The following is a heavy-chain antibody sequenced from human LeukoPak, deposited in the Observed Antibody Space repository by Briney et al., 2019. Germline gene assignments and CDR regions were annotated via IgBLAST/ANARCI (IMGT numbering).Heavy chain of an antibody. Sequence: PGGSLRLSCAASGFSFNSYWMHWVRQAPGKGLVWVARISPDGSSALSADSVRGRFIISRDNADNTLYLQLNSLRAEDTAVYYCARVSFCPRCHFDYWGQGTLVTVSS. CDR2: ISPDGSSA. V-gene: IGHV3-74*03. CDR1: GFSFNSYW. J-gene: IGHJ4*02. CDR3: ARVSFCPRCHFDY. D-gene: IGHD2/OR15-2a*01.